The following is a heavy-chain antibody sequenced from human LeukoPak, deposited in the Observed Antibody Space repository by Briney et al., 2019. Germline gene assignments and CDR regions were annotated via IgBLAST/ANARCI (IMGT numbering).Heavy chain of an antibody. J-gene: IGHJ3*02. CDR3: ARVNGDWLKDAFDI. CDR2: ISSSGSTI. D-gene: IGHD3/OR15-3a*01. Sequence: GGSLRLSCAASGFTFSDYYMSWIRQAPGKGLEWVSYISSSGSTIYYADSVKGRFTISRDNAKNSLYLQMNSLRAEDTAVYYCARVNGDWLKDAFDIWGQGTMVTVSS. CDR1: GFTFSDYY. V-gene: IGHV3-11*01.